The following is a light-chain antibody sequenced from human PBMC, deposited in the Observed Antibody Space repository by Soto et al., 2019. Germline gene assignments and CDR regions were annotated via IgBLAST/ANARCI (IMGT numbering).Light chain of an antibody. CDR1: QTISSW. CDR3: QHVHWA. V-gene: IGKV1-5*03. CDR2: KAS. J-gene: IGKJ1*01. Sequence: DIQMTQSPSTLSGSVGDRVTITCRASQTISSWLAWYQQKPGKAPKLLIYKASTLKSGVPSRFSGSGSGTEFTLTISSLQPDDFATYYCQHVHWAFGPGT.